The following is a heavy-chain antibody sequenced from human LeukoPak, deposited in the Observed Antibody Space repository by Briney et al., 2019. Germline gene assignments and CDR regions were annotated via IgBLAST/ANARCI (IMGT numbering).Heavy chain of an antibody. Sequence: GGSLRLSCAASGFTLSAYYMAWVRQAPGKGLEFVSGSSGTGFSTHYADSVKGRFTISRDESKNILYLQMDSQRAEDTALYYCVRDGYNWIPFDAWGQGTPVTVSS. CDR2: SSGTGFST. J-gene: IGHJ4*02. CDR1: GFTLSAYY. D-gene: IGHD1-20*01. CDR3: VRDGYNWIPFDA. V-gene: IGHV3-23*01.